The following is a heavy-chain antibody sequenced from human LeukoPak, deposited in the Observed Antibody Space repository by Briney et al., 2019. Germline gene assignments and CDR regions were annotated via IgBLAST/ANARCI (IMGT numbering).Heavy chain of an antibody. Sequence: SETLSLTCTVSGGSISNYFWSWIRQPPGKGLEWIGYMSYSGSPNYNPSLKSRVTISGDTSNNQFSLKLIPVTAADTAVYYCARRGPNSGSYSHFDLWGRGTLVTVSS. J-gene: IGHJ2*01. CDR2: MSYSGSP. CDR3: ARRGPNSGSYSHFDL. CDR1: GGSISNYF. V-gene: IGHV4-59*01. D-gene: IGHD1-26*01.